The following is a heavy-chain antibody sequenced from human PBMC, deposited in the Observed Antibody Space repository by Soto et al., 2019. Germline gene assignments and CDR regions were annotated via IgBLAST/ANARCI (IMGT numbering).Heavy chain of an antibody. CDR1: GFPFSRYG. Sequence: QVQLVESGGGVVQPGRSLRLSCAASGFPFSRYGMHWVHQVPGKGLEWAAVISDDGSKEWYADSVKGRFTISRDNSKNSLTLYYDGLRTDDTDVYYCAADVYWGRHHAGAESWG. D-gene: IGHD3-16*01. V-gene: IGHV3-30*03. CDR2: ISDDGSKE. CDR3: AADVYWGRHHAGAES. J-gene: IGHJ5*01.